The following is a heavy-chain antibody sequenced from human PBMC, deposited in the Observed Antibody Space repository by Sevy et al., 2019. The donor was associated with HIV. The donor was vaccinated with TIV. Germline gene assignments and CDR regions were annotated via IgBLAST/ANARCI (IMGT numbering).Heavy chain of an antibody. D-gene: IGHD3-22*01. J-gene: IGHJ6*02. CDR1: GYTFTSYG. CDR3: ARDRYYDSSGYQVPYYYYGMDV. V-gene: IGHV1-18*04. Sequence: ASVKVSCKASGYTFTSYGISWVRQAPGQGLEWMGWISAYNGNTKYAQKLQGRVTMTTDTSTSTAYMELRSLRSDDTAVYYCARDRYYDSSGYQVPYYYYGMDVWGQGTTVTVSS. CDR2: ISAYNGNT.